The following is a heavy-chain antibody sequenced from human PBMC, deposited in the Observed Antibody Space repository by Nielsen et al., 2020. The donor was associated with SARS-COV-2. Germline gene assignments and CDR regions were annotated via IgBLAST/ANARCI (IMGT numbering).Heavy chain of an antibody. Sequence: WVRQAPGQGLEWMGGIIPILGSTYYALQFQGRLTISADESTTTAYMELSSLTSGDMAVYYCARIIDDVVPGSGSEPFDYWGQGTLVTVSS. CDR2: IIPILGST. CDR3: ARIIDDVVPGSGSEPFDY. J-gene: IGHJ4*02. D-gene: IGHD3-10*01. V-gene: IGHV1-69*01.